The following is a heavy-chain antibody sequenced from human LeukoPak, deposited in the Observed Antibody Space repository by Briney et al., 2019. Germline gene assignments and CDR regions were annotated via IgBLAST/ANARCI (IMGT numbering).Heavy chain of an antibody. D-gene: IGHD5-18*01. CDR3: AKDHLAGYSYGGYYFDY. CDR1: GFTFSGST. CDR2: ISTGSSTI. J-gene: IGHJ4*02. V-gene: IGHV3-48*01. Sequence: PGGSLRLSCAASGFTFSGSTMNWVRQAPGKGLEWVSYISTGSSTIYYADSVKGRFTISRDNSKNTLYLQMSSLRGEDTAVYYCAKDHLAGYSYGGYYFDYWGQGTLVTVSS.